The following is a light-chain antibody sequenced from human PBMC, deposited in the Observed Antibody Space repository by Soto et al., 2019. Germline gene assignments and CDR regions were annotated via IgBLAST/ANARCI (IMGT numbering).Light chain of an antibody. J-gene: IGLJ2*01. CDR2: EVS. CDR1: SSDVGGYNY. V-gene: IGLV2-14*01. Sequence: QSALTQPASVSGSPGQSITISCTGTSSDVGGYNYVSWYQQHPGKAPKLMIYEVSNRPSGVSNRFSGSKSGNTDSLTISGLQAEYEADYYCSSYTSSSTPYVVFGGGTQLTVL. CDR3: SSYTSSSTPYVV.